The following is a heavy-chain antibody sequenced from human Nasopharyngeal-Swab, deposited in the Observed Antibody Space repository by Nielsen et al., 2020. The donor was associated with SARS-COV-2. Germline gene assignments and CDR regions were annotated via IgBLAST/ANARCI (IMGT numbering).Heavy chain of an antibody. J-gene: IGHJ5*02. CDR3: ARGAVGTIFGVVTNHNWFDP. V-gene: IGHV4-59*13. CDR2: IYYRGST. CDR1: GGSISSYY. Sequence: SETLSLTCTVSGGSISSYYWSWIRQPPGKGLEWIGYIYYRGSTNYNPSLKSRVTISVDTSKNQFSLKLSSVTAADTAVYYCARGAVGTIFGVVTNHNWFDPWGQGTLVTVSS. D-gene: IGHD3-3*01.